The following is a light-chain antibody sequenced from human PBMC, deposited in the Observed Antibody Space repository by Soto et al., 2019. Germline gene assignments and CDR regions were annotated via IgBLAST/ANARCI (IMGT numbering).Light chain of an antibody. CDR2: HTS. Sequence: EIVMTQSPSTLSVSPGERATLSCRASQNINTNLAWYQQSPGRTPRLFIYHTSTRATGIPDRFSGSGSGTEFTLTISSLEPEDFAVYYCQQRSNWRVTFGGGTKVDIK. CDR1: QNINTN. V-gene: IGKV3-15*01. CDR3: QQRSNWRVT. J-gene: IGKJ4*01.